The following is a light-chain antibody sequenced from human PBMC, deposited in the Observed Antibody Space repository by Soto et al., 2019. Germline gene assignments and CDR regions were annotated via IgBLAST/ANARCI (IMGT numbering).Light chain of an antibody. V-gene: IGLV2-14*01. Sequence: QSALTQPASVSGSPGQSITISCTGTSSDVGGYNYVSWYQQHPGKAPKLMIYDVSKRPSGVSNRFSGSKSGNTASLTISGLQAEAEYDYYCSSYTSSIIRVFGGGTKLTVL. CDR2: DVS. J-gene: IGLJ2*01. CDR3: SSYTSSIIRV. CDR1: SSDVGGYNY.